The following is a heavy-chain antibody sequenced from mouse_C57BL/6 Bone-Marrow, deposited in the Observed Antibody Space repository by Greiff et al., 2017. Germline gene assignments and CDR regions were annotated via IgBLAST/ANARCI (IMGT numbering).Heavy chain of an antibody. CDR1: GYTFTSYW. CDR2: IHPNSGST. D-gene: IGHD4-1*02. V-gene: IGHV1-64*01. Sequence: QVQLQQPGAELVKPGASVKLSCKASGYTFTSYWMHWVKQRPGQGLEWIGMIHPNSGSTNYNEKFKSKDTLTVDKSSSTAYMQLSSLTSEDSAVYYCARANWAHFDYWGQGTTLTVSS. CDR3: ARANWAHFDY. J-gene: IGHJ2*01.